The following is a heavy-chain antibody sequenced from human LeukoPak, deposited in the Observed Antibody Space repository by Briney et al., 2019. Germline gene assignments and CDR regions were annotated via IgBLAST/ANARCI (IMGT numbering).Heavy chain of an antibody. CDR1: GGSFSGYY. CDR2: INHSGST. J-gene: IGHJ4*02. V-gene: IGHV4-34*01. Sequence: SETLSLTCAVYGGSFSGYYWSWIRQPPGKGLEWIGKINHSGSTNYNPSLKSRVTISVDTSKNQFSLKLSSVTAADTAVYYCARGWYSSSSNLYYFDYWGQGTLVTVSS. D-gene: IGHD6-13*01. CDR3: ARGWYSSSSNLYYFDY.